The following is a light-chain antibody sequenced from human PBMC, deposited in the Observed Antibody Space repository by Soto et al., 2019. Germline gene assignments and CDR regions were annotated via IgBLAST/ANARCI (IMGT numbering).Light chain of an antibody. J-gene: IGKJ2*01. CDR1: QSISSW. CDR2: KAS. V-gene: IGKV1-5*03. Sequence: DIQMTQSPSTLSASVGDRVTITCRASQSISSWLAWYQQKPGKAPKLLIYKASSLRSGVPARFSGSGSGTEFTLTISRLQPDDFATYYCQQYNSYSYTFGQGTKLEIK. CDR3: QQYNSYSYT.